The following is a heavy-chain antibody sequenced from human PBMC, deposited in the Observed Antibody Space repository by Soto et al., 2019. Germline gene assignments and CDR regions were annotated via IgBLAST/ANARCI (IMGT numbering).Heavy chain of an antibody. CDR1: GGIFSSNT. D-gene: IGHD2-21*02. V-gene: IGHV1-69*06. CDR2: IMPLFGTA. Sequence: QVYLVQSGAEVKKPGSSVKISCKASGGIFSSNTINWVRQAAGQGLEWMGGIMPLFGTANYAEKYQGRVTITADKSTKTEHRELTSVRSEDTAVYYCASKAACGGDCYAFDSWGQGTLVTVSS. J-gene: IGHJ4*02. CDR3: ASKAACGGDCYAFDS.